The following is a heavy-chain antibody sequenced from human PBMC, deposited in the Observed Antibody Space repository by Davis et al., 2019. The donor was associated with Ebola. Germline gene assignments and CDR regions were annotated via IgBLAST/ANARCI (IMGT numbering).Heavy chain of an antibody. D-gene: IGHD3-3*01. CDR3: ARTYYDFWSGYLGPYDYGMDV. CDR1: GGSFSGYY. CDR2: INHSGST. V-gene: IGHV4-34*01. Sequence: PSETLSLTCAVYGGSFSGYYWSWIRQPPGKGLEWIGEINHSGSTNYNPSLKSRVTISVDPSKNQFSLKLSSVTAADTAVYYCARTYYDFWSGYLGPYDYGMDVWGQGTTVTVSS. J-gene: IGHJ6*02.